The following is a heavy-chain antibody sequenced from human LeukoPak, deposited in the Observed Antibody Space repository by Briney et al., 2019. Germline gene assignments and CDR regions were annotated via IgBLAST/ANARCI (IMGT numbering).Heavy chain of an antibody. CDR2: IYYSGST. Sequence: PGGSLRLSCAASGFTFSSYAMSWVRQAPGKGLEWIGSIYYSGSTYYNPSLKSRVTISVDTSKNQFSLKLSSVTAADTAVYYCARRSSGFRKYYDILTGYITPTPFFDYSGQGTLVTVSS. D-gene: IGHD3-9*01. J-gene: IGHJ4*02. V-gene: IGHV4-39*01. CDR3: ARRSSGFRKYYDILTGYITPTPFFDY. CDR1: GFTFSSYA.